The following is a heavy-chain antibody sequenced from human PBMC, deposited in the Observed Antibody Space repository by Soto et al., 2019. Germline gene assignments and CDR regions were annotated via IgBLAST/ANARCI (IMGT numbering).Heavy chain of an antibody. CDR3: ARRHGPFDF. J-gene: IGHJ4*02. Sequence: QVQLQESGPGLVKPSETLSLTCTVSGGSISSYYWSWIRQHPGKGLEWIGYIYYSGSTSYNPSLNSRVTISVDTSKTQFSLKLSSVTAADTAVYYCARRHGPFDFWGQGTLVTVSS. CDR1: GGSISSYY. CDR2: IYYSGST. V-gene: IGHV4-59*01.